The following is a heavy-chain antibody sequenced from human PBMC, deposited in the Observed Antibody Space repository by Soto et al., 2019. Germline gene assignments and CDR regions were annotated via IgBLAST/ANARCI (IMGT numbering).Heavy chain of an antibody. CDR2: ISADNGNT. CDR3: ARDTSYDFWSGYYPNYYYYGMDV. V-gene: IGHV1-18*01. J-gene: IGHJ6*02. D-gene: IGHD3-3*01. Sequence: QVQLVQSGAEVKKPGASVKVSCKASGYTFTSYGISWVRQAPGQGLEWMGWISADNGNTNYPQKLQGRVTMTTDTSTSTAYMELRSLRSDDTAVYYCARDTSYDFWSGYYPNYYYYGMDVWGQGTTVTVSS. CDR1: GYTFTSYG.